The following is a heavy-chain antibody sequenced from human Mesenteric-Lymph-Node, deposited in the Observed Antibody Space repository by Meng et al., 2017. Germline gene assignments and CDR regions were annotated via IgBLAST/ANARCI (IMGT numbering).Heavy chain of an antibody. CDR3: AAYDSSRNAFDI. CDR2: ISYDGSNK. CDR1: GFTFSSYA. Sequence: GESLKISCAASGFTFSSYAMHWVRQAPGKGLEWVAVISYDGSNKYYADSVKGRFTISRDNSKNALYLQMNSLRAEDTAVYYCAAYDSSRNAFDIWGQGTMVTVSS. V-gene: IGHV3-30*07. D-gene: IGHD3-22*01. J-gene: IGHJ3*02.